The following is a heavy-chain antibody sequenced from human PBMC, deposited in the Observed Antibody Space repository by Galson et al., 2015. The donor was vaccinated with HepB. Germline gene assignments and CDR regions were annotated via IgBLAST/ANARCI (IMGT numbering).Heavy chain of an antibody. J-gene: IGHJ6*02. CDR3: ARDLGLEWLSPNYGMDV. CDR2: INPNSGGT. D-gene: IGHD3-3*01. Sequence: SVKVSCKASGYTFTSYYMHWVRQAPGQGLEWMGWINPNSGGTNYAQKFQGRVTMTRDTSISTAYMELSRLRSDDTAVYYCARDLGLEWLSPNYGMDVWGQGTTVTVSS. CDR1: GYTFTSYY. V-gene: IGHV1-2*02.